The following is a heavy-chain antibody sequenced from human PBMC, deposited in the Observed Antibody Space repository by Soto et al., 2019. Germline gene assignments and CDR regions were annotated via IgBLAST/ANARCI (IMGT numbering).Heavy chain of an antibody. CDR3: ARQIYVFFTVPNSQYSFDS. J-gene: IGHJ4*02. V-gene: IGHV5-10-1*01. CDR1: GYSFAGYW. CDR2: IDPSDSQT. D-gene: IGHD4-4*01. Sequence: GESLKISCKGSGYSFAGYWITWVRQKPGKGLEWMGRIDPSDSQTYYSPSFRGHVTISVTKSITTVFLQWGSLRASDTAMYYCARQIYVFFTVPNSQYSFDSCGQGTPVTLS.